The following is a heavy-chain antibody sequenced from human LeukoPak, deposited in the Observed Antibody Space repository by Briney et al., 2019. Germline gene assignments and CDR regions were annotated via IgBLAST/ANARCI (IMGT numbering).Heavy chain of an antibody. V-gene: IGHV1-18*01. CDR3: ARGLRTLTMVRGVDLGY. Sequence: ASVKVSCKASGYIFTSYGISWARQAPGQGFEWMGWISTYNGNTNYAQKLQGRVTLTTDTSTTTAYMELRSLRSDDTAVYYCARGLRTLTMVRGVDLGYWGQGTLVTVSS. D-gene: IGHD3-10*01. CDR1: GYIFTSYG. CDR2: ISTYNGNT. J-gene: IGHJ4*02.